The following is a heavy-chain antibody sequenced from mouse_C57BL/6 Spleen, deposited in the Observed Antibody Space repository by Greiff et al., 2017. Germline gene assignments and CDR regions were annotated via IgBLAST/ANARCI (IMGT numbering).Heavy chain of an antibody. CDR3: TYYYGSSYGFAY. D-gene: IGHD1-1*01. V-gene: IGHV14-1*01. Sequence: VQLQQSGAELVRPGASVKLSCTASGFNFKDYYMHWVKQRPEQGLEWIGRIDPEDGDTDYAPKFQGKATMTADTSSNTAYLQLHSLTSEDTAVYYCTYYYGSSYGFAYWGQGTLVTVSA. CDR1: GFNFKDYY. J-gene: IGHJ3*01. CDR2: IDPEDGDT.